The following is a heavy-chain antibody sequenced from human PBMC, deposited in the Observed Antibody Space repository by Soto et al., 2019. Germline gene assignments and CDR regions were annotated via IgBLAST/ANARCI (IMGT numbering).Heavy chain of an antibody. V-gene: IGHV1-69*01. Sequence: QVQLVQSGAEVKKPGSSVKVSCKVSGGTFSSYAISWVRQAPGQGLEWMGGIIPIFGTANYAQKFQGRVTITADESTSTAYMELSSLRSEDTAVYYCATYYYDSSGYYYYFDYWGQGTLVTVSS. CDR2: IIPIFGTA. CDR1: GGTFSSYA. J-gene: IGHJ4*02. D-gene: IGHD3-22*01. CDR3: ATYYYDSSGYYYYFDY.